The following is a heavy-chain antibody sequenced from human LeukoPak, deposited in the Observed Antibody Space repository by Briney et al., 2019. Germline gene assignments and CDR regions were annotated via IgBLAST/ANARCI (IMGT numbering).Heavy chain of an antibody. V-gene: IGHV3-53*01. Sequence: GGSLRLSCAASGLTVSSNYMSWVRQAPGKGLEWVSLIYSGGSTYNADSVKGRFTISRDNSDNTLYLQMNNLKAEDTAVYYCARVRGDYGLDYWGQGALVTVSS. D-gene: IGHD4-17*01. CDR1: GLTVSSNY. CDR2: IYSGGST. CDR3: ARVRGDYGLDY. J-gene: IGHJ4*02.